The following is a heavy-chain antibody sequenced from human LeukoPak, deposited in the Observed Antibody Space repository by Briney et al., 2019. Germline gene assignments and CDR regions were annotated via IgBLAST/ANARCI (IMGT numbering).Heavy chain of an antibody. J-gene: IGHJ4*02. CDR1: GYSFSSYW. Sequence: GESLKISCKGSGYSFSSYWIGWVGQMPGKGLEWMGIIYPGDSDATYSPSFQGQVTISADKSISTAYLQWRSLKASDTAMYYCARQGIVYASVDYWGQRTLVTVSS. CDR2: IYPGDSDA. D-gene: IGHD2-8*01. V-gene: IGHV5-51*01. CDR3: ARQGIVYASVDY.